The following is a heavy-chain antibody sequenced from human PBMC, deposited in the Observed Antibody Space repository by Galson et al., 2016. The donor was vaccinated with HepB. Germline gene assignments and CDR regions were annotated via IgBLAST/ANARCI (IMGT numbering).Heavy chain of an antibody. Sequence: CAISWDSVTNDATIWNWIRQSPSRRREWLSRTYSRSQWFNESAVSVKSRITINSDTSRNQFSLQLDSVTPGDTAAYFCTRGYRQTGMNVWGQGTTVTVSS. J-gene: IGHJ6*02. CDR3: TRGYRQTGMNV. CDR2: TYSRSQWFN. D-gene: IGHD4-11*01. V-gene: IGHV6-1*01. CDR1: WDSVTNDATI.